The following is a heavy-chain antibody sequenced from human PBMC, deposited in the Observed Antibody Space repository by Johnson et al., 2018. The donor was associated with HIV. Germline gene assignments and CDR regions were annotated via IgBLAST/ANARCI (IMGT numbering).Heavy chain of an antibody. CDR3: ASLYAFDI. J-gene: IGHJ3*02. V-gene: IGHV3-7*02. Sequence: EVQLVESGGGVVQPGRSLRLSCVASGFTFSSYWMTWVRQAPGKGLEWVANINQDGSEKYYVDSVKGRFTSSRDNAKKSLYLQMNSLRAEDTAVYYCASLYAFDIWGQGTMVTVSS. CDR1: GFTFSSYW. CDR2: INQDGSEK.